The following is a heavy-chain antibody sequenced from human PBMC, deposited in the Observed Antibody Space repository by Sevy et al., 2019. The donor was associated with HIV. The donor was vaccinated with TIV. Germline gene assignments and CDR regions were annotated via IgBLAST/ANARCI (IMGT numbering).Heavy chain of an antibody. CDR1: GFTFSSYW. D-gene: IGHD3-3*01. CDR2: INSDGSST. J-gene: IGHJ6*02. CDR3: ARGSGYYDFWCGYYTYYYYGMDV. Sequence: GGSLRLSCAASGFTFSSYWMHWVRQAPGKGLVWVSRINSDGSSTSYADSVKGRFTISRDNAKNTLYLQMNSLRAEDTAVYYCARGSGYYDFWCGYYTYYYYGMDVWGQGTTVTVSS. V-gene: IGHV3-74*01.